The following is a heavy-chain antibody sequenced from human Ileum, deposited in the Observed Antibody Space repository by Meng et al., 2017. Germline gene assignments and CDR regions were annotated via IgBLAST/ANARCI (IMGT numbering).Heavy chain of an antibody. D-gene: IGHD2-15*01. CDR2: IFHTGNT. J-gene: IGHJ1*01. V-gene: IGHV4-4*02. Sequence: QMQLQESGPGLVKPSGTLSLTCGVSGGSFSSGNWWGWVRQPPGKGLEWIGEIFHTGNTNYNPSLQSRVSLSIDKSKNQFSLKVISVTAAYTAVYYCVNYCSGGKCSPNEKTQHWGQGTLVTVSS. CDR1: GGSFSSGNW. CDR3: VNYCSGGKCSPNEKTQH.